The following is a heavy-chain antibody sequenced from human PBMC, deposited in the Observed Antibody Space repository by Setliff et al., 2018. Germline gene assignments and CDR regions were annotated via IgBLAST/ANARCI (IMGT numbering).Heavy chain of an antibody. J-gene: IGHJ6*02. CDR3: ARDGGELRSDILTGYQAYYYYYGMDV. CDR1: GGSISSGSYY. CDR2: IYTSGST. Sequence: SETLSLTCTVSGGSISSGSYYWSWIRQPAGKGLEWIGRIYTSGSTNYNPSLKSRVTISVDASKNQFSLKLSSVTAADTAVYYCARDGGELRSDILTGYQAYYYYYGMDVWGQGTTVTVSS. V-gene: IGHV4-61*02. D-gene: IGHD3-9*01.